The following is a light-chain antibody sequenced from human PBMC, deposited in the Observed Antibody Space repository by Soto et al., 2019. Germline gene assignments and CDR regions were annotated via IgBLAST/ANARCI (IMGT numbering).Light chain of an antibody. CDR1: QSVGSY. Sequence: EIVLTQSPATLSLYPGERATLSCRASQSVGSYLVWYQQKPGQAPRLLIHGASNRATGIPARFSGSGSGTDFTFTISSLESEDFAVYYCQQRSSWPPLFGQGTRLEIK. V-gene: IGKV3-11*01. CDR2: GAS. J-gene: IGKJ5*01. CDR3: QQRSSWPPL.